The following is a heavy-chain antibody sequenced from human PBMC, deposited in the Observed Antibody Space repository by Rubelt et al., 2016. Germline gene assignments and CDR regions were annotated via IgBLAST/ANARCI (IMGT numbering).Heavy chain of an antibody. D-gene: IGHD6-13*01. CDR3: STADSSSWYDATDT. J-gene: IGHJ3*02. V-gene: IGHV1-24*01. CDR1: GDTLSVFS. CDR2: FDGEDGET. Sequence: QVQLVQSGAVLKKPGASVKVSCKVSGDTLSVFSIHWVRQDHGKGLEWMGGFDGEDGETVYAQNFQGRLIMTEDTSTDTAYMELSRLTSADTAVYYCSTADSSSWYDATDTWGQGTMVTVSS.